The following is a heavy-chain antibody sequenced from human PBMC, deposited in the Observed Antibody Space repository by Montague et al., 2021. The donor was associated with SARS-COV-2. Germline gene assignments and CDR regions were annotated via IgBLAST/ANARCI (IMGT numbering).Heavy chain of an antibody. V-gene: IGHV4-34*01. J-gene: IGHJ6*02. Sequence: SETLSLTCAVYGGSFSGYYWSWIRQPPGKGLEWIGEINHSGSTNXNPSRRSRVTISVDTSKNQFSLKLSSVTAADTAVYYCARGSWHIVVVTAIRDGYYGMDVWGQGTTVTVSS. CDR3: ARGSWHIVVVTAIRDGYYGMDV. CDR1: GGSFSGYY. CDR2: INHSGST. D-gene: IGHD2-21*02.